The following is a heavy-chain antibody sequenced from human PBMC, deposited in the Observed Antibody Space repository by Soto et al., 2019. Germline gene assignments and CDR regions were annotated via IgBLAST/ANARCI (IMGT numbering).Heavy chain of an antibody. D-gene: IGHD5-18*01. V-gene: IGHV3-15*01. CDR2: IKSKTDGGTT. Sequence: PGGSLRLSCAASGFTFSNAWMSWVRQAPGKGLEWVGRIKSKTDGGTTDYAAPVKGRFTISRDDSKNTLYLQMNSLKTEDTAVYCCTTETRGGYSYGPNWFDPWGQGTLVTVSS. CDR3: TTETRGGYSYGPNWFDP. J-gene: IGHJ5*02. CDR1: GFTFSNAW.